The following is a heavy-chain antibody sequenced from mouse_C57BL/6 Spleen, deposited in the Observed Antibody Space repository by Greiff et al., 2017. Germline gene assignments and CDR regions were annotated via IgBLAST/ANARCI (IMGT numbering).Heavy chain of an antibody. V-gene: IGHV1-64*01. J-gene: IGHJ1*03. CDR1: GYTFTSYW. CDR3: ARRGAYYDYYWYFDV. Sequence: VQLQQPGAELVKPGASVKLSCKASGYTFTSYWMHWVKQRPGQGLEWIGMIHPNSGSTNYNEKFKSKATLTVDKSSSTAYMQLSSLTSEDSAVYYCARRGAYYDYYWYFDVWGTGTTVTVSS. CDR2: IHPNSGST. D-gene: IGHD2-4*01.